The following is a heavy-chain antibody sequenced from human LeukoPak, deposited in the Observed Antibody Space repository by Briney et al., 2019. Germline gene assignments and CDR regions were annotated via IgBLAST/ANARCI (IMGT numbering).Heavy chain of an antibody. CDR1: GFTFSSYW. D-gene: IGHD2-15*01. J-gene: IGHJ4*02. CDR2: IKQEGSDK. Sequence: GGSLRLSCAASGFTFSSYWMSWVRQAPGKGLEWVANIKQEGSDKYYVDSVKGRFTISRDNAKNSLYLQMNSLRAEDTAVYYCARSLGYCSAGSCFPFDYWGQGTLVTVSS. V-gene: IGHV3-7*05. CDR3: ARSLGYCSAGSCFPFDY.